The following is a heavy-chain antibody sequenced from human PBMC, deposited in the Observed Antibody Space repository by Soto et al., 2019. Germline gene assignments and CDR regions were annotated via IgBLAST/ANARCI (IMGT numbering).Heavy chain of an antibody. J-gene: IGHJ4*02. D-gene: IGHD3-10*01. CDR2: INPNSGGT. Sequence: ASVKVSCKASGYTFTGYYMHWVRQAPGQGLEWMGWINPNSGGTNYAQKFQGWVTMTRDTSISTAYMELSRLRSDDTAVYYCAIALWFGELLFHFDYWGQGTLVTVSS. V-gene: IGHV1-2*04. CDR3: AIALWFGELLFHFDY. CDR1: GYTFTGYY.